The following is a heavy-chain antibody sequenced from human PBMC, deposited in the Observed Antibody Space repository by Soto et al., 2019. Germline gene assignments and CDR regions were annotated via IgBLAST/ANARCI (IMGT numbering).Heavy chain of an antibody. J-gene: IGHJ4*02. D-gene: IGHD2-8*01. CDR2: ISGSGGST. CDR1: GFTFSSYA. CDR3: AKEPKKYCTNGVCTTFDY. V-gene: IGHV3-23*01. Sequence: SGGSLRLSCAASGFTFSSYAMSWVRQAPGKGLEWVSAISGSGGSTYYADSVKGRFTISRDNSKNTLYLQMNSLRAEDTAVYYCAKEPKKYCTNGVCTTFDYWGQGTLVTVSS.